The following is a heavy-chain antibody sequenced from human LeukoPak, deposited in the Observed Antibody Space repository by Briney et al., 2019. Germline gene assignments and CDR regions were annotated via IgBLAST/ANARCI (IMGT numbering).Heavy chain of an antibody. V-gene: IGHV4-4*02. CDR1: GDSMSGTNW. J-gene: IGHJ4*02. CDR3: ARGREDTAMVGYYFDY. Sequence: PSETLSLTCAVSGDSMSGTNWWSWVRQSPGKGLEWIGEIYHDGSTNYNPSLQSRVSISVDTSKNQFSLKLSSVTAADTAVYYCARGREDTAMVGYYFDYWGQGTLVTVSS. CDR2: IYHDGST. D-gene: IGHD5-18*01.